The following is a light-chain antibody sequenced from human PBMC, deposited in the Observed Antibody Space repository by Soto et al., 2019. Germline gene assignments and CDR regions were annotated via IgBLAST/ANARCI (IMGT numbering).Light chain of an antibody. Sequence: DIQMTQSPASLSASVGDRVTITCQASQDIGNYLSWYQQKAGKAPKLLIYDASNLETGVPSRFSGRGYGTDFTFTISNLQPEDIATYFCQQSDNFSTFGGGTKVEIK. CDR1: QDIGNY. V-gene: IGKV1-33*01. J-gene: IGKJ4*01. CDR3: QQSDNFST. CDR2: DAS.